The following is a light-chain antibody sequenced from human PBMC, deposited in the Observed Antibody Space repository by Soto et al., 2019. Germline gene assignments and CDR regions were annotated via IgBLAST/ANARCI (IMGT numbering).Light chain of an antibody. V-gene: IGKV3-15*01. CDR3: QQYGTWPPNLLT. CDR2: GAS. J-gene: IGKJ4*01. Sequence: IGMMQSPVTLSVSPRGGGTLSCRASQRISRSLAWYQQKTGQPPKLLIFGASTRATGIPARFSGSGSGTEFTLTITRLQSEDSAIYYCQQYGTWPPNLLTFGGGTKVEI. CDR1: QRISRS.